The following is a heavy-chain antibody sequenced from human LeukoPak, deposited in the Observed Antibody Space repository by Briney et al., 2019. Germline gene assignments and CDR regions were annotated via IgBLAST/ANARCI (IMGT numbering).Heavy chain of an antibody. V-gene: IGHV3-66*01. D-gene: IGHD3-10*01. Sequence: GGSLRLSCAASGFTVSSNYMSWVRQAPGKGLEWVSLIYSGGTTYYADSVKGRFTISRDNSKNTLYLQMNGLRAEDTAVYYCARDPVRRMVRGVCSDYWGQGTLVTVSS. CDR3: ARDPVRRMVRGVCSDY. CDR1: GFTVSSNY. J-gene: IGHJ4*02. CDR2: IYSGGTT.